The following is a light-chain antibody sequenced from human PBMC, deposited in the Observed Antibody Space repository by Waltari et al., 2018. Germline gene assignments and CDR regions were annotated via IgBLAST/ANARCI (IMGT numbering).Light chain of an antibody. Sequence: QSALTQPASVSRSPGQSITISCTGTSSDVGGYNYVSWYQQYPGKAPKLIIYDVSNRPSGVSNRFSGSKSGNTASLTISGLQAEDEADYYCSSYTSSYTLVFGTGTKVTVL. J-gene: IGLJ1*01. CDR1: SSDVGGYNY. CDR2: DVS. V-gene: IGLV2-14*01. CDR3: SSYTSSYTLV.